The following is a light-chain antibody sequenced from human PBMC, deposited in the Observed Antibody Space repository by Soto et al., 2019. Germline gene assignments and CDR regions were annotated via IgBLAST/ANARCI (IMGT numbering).Light chain of an antibody. CDR2: DAS. CDR3: QQYNTYST. V-gene: IGKV1-5*01. J-gene: IGKJ5*01. Sequence: DIQMTQSPSTLSASVGDRVTITFRASQSISTRLAWYQQKPGKAPQALIYDASSLKSGVPSRFSGNGSGTEFTLTISSLQPDDFATYYCQQYNTYSTFGQGTRLEIK. CDR1: QSISTR.